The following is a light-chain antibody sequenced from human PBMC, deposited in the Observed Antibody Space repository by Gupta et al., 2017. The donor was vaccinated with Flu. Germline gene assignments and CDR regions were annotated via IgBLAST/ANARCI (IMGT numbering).Light chain of an antibody. Sequence: EIVLTQSPAPLSLSPGERATLSCRASQSVSSYLAWYQQKPGQAPRLLIYDASNRATGIPARFSGSGSETDFTLTISSREPEDFAVYYCQQRSNWPLTFGGGTKVEIK. J-gene: IGKJ4*01. V-gene: IGKV3-11*01. CDR3: QQRSNWPLT. CDR1: QSVSSY. CDR2: DAS.